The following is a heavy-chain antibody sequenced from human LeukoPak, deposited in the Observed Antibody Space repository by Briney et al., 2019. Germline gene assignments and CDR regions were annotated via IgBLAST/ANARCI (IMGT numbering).Heavy chain of an antibody. CDR3: AKVAGSGYDFDY. J-gene: IGHJ4*02. V-gene: IGHV3-23*01. CDR1: GFTFSSYA. D-gene: IGHD5-12*01. Sequence: GALRLSCAASGFTFSSYAMSWVRQAPGKGLEWVSAISGSGGSTYYADSVKGRFTISRDNSKNTLYLQMNSLRAEDTAVCYCAKVAGSGYDFDYWGQGTLVTVSS. CDR2: ISGSGGST.